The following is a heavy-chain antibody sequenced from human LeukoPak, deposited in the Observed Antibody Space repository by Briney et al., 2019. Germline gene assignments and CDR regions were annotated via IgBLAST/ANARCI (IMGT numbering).Heavy chain of an antibody. D-gene: IGHD4-17*01. CDR1: GFTFSNYG. Sequence: GGSLRLSCAASGFTFSNYGMHWVRQAPGKGLEWVSYISSSGSTIYYADSVKGRFTISRDNAKNSLYLQMNSLRAEDTAVYYCARLTTVTTPDAFDIWGQGTMVTVSS. J-gene: IGHJ3*02. CDR3: ARLTTVTTPDAFDI. V-gene: IGHV3-48*04. CDR2: ISSSGSTI.